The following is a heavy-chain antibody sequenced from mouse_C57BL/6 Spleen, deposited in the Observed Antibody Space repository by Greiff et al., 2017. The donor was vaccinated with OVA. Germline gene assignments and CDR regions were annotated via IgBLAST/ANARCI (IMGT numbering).Heavy chain of an antibody. D-gene: IGHD3-2*02. CDR3: ARDSSGLYYYAMDY. J-gene: IGHJ4*01. V-gene: IGHV1-72*01. CDR1: GYTFTSYW. CDR2: IDPNSGGT. Sequence: QVQLQQPGAELVQPGASVKLSCKASGYTFTSYWMHWVKQRPGRGLGWIGRIDPNSGGTKYNEKFKSKATLTVDKPSSTAYMKISSLTSEDSAVYHCARDSSGLYYYAMDYWGKGTSVTVSA.